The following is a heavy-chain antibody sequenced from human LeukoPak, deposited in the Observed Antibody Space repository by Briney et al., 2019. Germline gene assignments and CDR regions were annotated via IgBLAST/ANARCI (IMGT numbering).Heavy chain of an antibody. V-gene: IGHV4-34*01. J-gene: IGHJ6*03. CDR2: INHSGST. CDR3: ARAILTARPPATNYYYYYMDV. Sequence: SETLSLTCAVYGGSFSGYYWSWIRQPPGKGLEWIGEINHSGSTNYNPSLKSRATISVDTSKNQFSLKLSSVTAADTAVYYCARAILTARPPATNYYYYYMDVWGKGTTVTVSS. D-gene: IGHD6-6*01. CDR1: GGSFSGYY.